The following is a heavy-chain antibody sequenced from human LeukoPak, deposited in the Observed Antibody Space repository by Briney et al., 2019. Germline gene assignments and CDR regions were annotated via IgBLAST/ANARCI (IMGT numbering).Heavy chain of an antibody. CDR2: IIPIFGTA. CDR3: ASQYPYILDGMDV. J-gene: IGHJ6*04. CDR1: GGTFSSYA. V-gene: IGHV1-69*06. Sequence: SVNVSCTASGGTFSSYAISWVRQAPGQGLAWMGGIIPIFGTANYAQKFQGRVTITADKSMSTAYMELSSLRSEDTAVYYCASQYPYILDGMDVWGKGTTVTVSS. D-gene: IGHD2-2*01.